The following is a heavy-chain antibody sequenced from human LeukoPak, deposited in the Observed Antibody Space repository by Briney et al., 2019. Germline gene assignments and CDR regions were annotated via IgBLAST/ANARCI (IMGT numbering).Heavy chain of an antibody. J-gene: IGHJ4*02. V-gene: IGHV3-23*01. D-gene: IGHD2-15*01. CDR3: AKESSGWVVAASDY. Sequence: GGSLRLSCAASGFTFSSYAMNWVRQAPGKGLEWVSVISGSGDTTYYADSVKGRFTISRDNSKNTLYLQMNSLRAEDTAIYYCAKESSGWVVAASDYWGQGTLVTVSS. CDR2: ISGSGDTT. CDR1: GFTFSSYA.